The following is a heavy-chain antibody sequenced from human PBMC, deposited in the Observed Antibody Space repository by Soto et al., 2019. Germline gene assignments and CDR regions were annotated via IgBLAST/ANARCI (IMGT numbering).Heavy chain of an antibody. D-gene: IGHD3-3*01. Sequence: EVQLVESGGGLVKPGGSLRLSCAASGFTFSSYAMNWVRQAPGKGLEWVSGISGSGGSTNYADSVKGRFTISRDNSKNTLYLQMNSLRAEDTAVYYCAKALLFHDFWSGYSFWGQGTLVTVSS. J-gene: IGHJ4*02. CDR3: AKALLFHDFWSGYSF. CDR1: GFTFSSYA. CDR2: ISGSGGST. V-gene: IGHV3-23*04.